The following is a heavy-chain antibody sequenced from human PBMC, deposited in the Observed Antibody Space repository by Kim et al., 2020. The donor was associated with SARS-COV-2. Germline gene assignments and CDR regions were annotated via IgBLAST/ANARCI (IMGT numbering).Heavy chain of an antibody. CDR2: VGSNGSDI. CDR1: GYDFSNRE. V-gene: IGHV3-64D*09. Sequence: SGYDFSNREIVWVRTHPGKEMKYVAVVGSNGSDIDYADSVKGRFTISRDNSKNTLYLPMSSLRPEDMAMYYCVKDAIYTFDLWGQGTLDT. CDR3: VKDAIYTFDL. D-gene: IGHD2-2*02. J-gene: IGHJ4*02.